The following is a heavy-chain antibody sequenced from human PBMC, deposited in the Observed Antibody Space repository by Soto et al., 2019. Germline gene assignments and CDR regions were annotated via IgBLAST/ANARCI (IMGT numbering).Heavy chain of an antibody. CDR3: ARDDRELLGGGCFDY. CDR1: GFTFSSYS. J-gene: IGHJ4*02. V-gene: IGHV3-21*01. CDR2: ISSSSSYI. Sequence: EVQLVESGGGLVKPGGSLRLSCAASGFTFSSYSMNWVRQAPGKGLEWVSSISSSSSYIYYADSVKGRFTISRDNAKNSLYLQRNSLRAEDTDVYYCARDDRELLGGGCFDYWGQGTLVTVSS. D-gene: IGHD1-26*01.